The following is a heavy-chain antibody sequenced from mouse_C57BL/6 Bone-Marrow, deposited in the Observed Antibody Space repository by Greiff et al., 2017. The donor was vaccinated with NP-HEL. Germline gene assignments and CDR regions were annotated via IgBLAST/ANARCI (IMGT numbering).Heavy chain of an antibody. CDR2: IWSGGST. J-gene: IGHJ4*01. V-gene: IGHV2-2*01. D-gene: IGHD2-2*01. CDR1: GFSLTSYG. CDR3: ARVDLLWLRRSYYAMDY. Sequence: VQLQQSGPGLVQPSQSLSITCTVSGFSLTSYGVHWVRQSPGKGLEWLGVIWSGGSTDYNAAFISRLSISKDNSKSQVFFKMNSLQADDTAIYYCARVDLLWLRRSYYAMDYWGQGTSVTVSS.